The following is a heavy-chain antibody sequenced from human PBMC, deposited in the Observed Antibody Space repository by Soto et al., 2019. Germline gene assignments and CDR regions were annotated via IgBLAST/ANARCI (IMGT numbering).Heavy chain of an antibody. CDR1: GFTFTSYG. CDR3: ARDGPNYRFGDY. D-gene: IGHD3-10*01. V-gene: IGHV1-18*01. CDR2: ISAYNGNT. Sequence: ASVKVSCKASGFTFTSYGISWVRQAPGQGLEWMGWISAYNGNTNYAQKLQGRVTMTTDTSTSTAYMELRGLRSDDTAVYYCARDGPNYRFGDYWGQGTLVTVSS. J-gene: IGHJ4*02.